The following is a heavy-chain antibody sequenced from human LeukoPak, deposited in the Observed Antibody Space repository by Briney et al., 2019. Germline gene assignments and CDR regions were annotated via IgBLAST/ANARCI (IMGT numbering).Heavy chain of an antibody. J-gene: IGHJ5*02. D-gene: IGHD1-1*01. CDR3: ARGSNWNDEGGWFDP. V-gene: IGHV1-3*01. CDR1: GYTFTSYA. Sequence: ASVKVSCKASGYTFTSYAMHWVRQAPGQRLEWMGWINAGNGNTKYSQKFQGRVTITRDTSASTAYMELSSQRSEDTAVYYCARGSNWNDEGGWFDPWGQGTLVTVSS. CDR2: INAGNGNT.